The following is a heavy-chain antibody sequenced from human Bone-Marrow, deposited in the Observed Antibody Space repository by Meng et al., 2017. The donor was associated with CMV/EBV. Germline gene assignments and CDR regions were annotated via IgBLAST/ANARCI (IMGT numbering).Heavy chain of an antibody. D-gene: IGHD3-3*01. V-gene: IGHV3-30*04. CDR1: GFTFSSYA. J-gene: IGHJ6*02. CDR3: AREEASVYYDFWSGWDYYGMDV. Sequence: GESLKISCAASGFTFSSYAMHWVRQAPGKGLEWVAVISYDGSNKYYADSVKGRFTISRDNSKNTLYLQMNSLRAEDTAMYYCAREEASVYYDFWSGWDYYGMDVWGQGTTVTVSS. CDR2: ISYDGSNK.